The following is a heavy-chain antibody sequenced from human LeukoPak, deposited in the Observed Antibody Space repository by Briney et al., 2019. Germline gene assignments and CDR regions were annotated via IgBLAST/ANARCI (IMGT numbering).Heavy chain of an antibody. CDR2: IYSGGST. V-gene: IGHV3-53*04. J-gene: IGHJ4*02. D-gene: IGHD3-3*01. CDR3: AKDQYYDFWSGLPDY. CDR1: GFTVSSNY. Sequence: PGGSLRLSCAASGFTVSSNYMSWVRQAPGKGLEWVSVIYSGGSTYYADSVKGRFTISRHNSKNTLYLQMNSLRAEDTAVYYCAKDQYYDFWSGLPDYWGQGTLVTVSS.